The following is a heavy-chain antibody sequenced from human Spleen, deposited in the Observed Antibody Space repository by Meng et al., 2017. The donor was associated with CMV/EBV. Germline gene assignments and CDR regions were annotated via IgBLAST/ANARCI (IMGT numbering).Heavy chain of an antibody. D-gene: IGHD2-2*01. Sequence: GGSLRLSCAASGFTFSGYWMSWVRQAPGRGLEWVANIKQDASEKYYVESVKGRFTVSRDNAKKSLYLQMNSLRAEDTAVYFCAASQTFGQMLSPWEAFDIWGQGTLVTVSS. V-gene: IGHV3-7*01. CDR1: GFTFSGYW. J-gene: IGHJ3*02. CDR3: AASQTFGQMLSPWEAFDI. CDR2: IKQDASEK.